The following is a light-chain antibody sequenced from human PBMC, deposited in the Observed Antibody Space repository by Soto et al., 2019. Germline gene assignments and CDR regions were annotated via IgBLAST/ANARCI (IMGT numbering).Light chain of an antibody. CDR3: SSYAGNRHFYV. Sequence: QSVLTQPPSASGSPGQSVTISCTGTSSDIGGYNYVSWYRQHPGKAPKLMIFEVSKRPSGIPDRFFGSKSGNTASLTVSGLQAEDEADYYCSSYAGNRHFYVFGTGTKVTVL. V-gene: IGLV2-8*01. CDR1: SSDIGGYNY. J-gene: IGLJ1*01. CDR2: EVS.